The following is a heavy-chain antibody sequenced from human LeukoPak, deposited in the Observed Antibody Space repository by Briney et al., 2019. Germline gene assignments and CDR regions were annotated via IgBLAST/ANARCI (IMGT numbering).Heavy chain of an antibody. CDR1: GVSITSHF. V-gene: IGHV4-59*11. CDR2: IYDSGST. J-gene: IGHJ4*02. CDR3: ARDLGLITMVRGFDY. D-gene: IGHD3-10*01. Sequence: SETLSLTCTVSGVSITSHFWSWIRQPPGKGLKWIGYIYDSGSTNYNPSLKSRVTISVDTSKNRFSLKLSSVTAADTAVYYCARDLGLITMVRGFDYWGQGTLVTVSS.